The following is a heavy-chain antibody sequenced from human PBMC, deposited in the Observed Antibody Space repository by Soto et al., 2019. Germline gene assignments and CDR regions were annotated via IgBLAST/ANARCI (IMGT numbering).Heavy chain of an antibody. Sequence: SETLSLTCAVYGGSFSGYYWSWIRQPPGKGLEWIGEINHSGSTNYNPSLKSRVTISVDTSKNQFSLKLSSVTAADTAVYYCARRLWFGRNWFDPWGEGTLVTVCS. CDR2: INHSGST. D-gene: IGHD3-10*01. J-gene: IGHJ5*02. CDR1: GGSFSGYY. V-gene: IGHV4-34*01. CDR3: ARRLWFGRNWFDP.